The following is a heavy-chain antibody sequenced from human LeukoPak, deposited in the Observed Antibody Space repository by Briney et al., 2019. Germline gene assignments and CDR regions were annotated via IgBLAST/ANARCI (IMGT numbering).Heavy chain of an antibody. D-gene: IGHD3-10*01. CDR3: ANDLMRDRWFGES. CDR1: GFTFNYYG. CDR2: IRYDGNDK. V-gene: IGHV3-30*02. Sequence: GGSLRLSCAASGFTFNYYGMHWVRQAPGKGLEWVAFIRYDGNDKYYAKSVKGRFTISRDTSRNTLYLQMNSLRPEDTAVYYCANDLMRDRWFGESWGQGTRVTVSS. J-gene: IGHJ5*02.